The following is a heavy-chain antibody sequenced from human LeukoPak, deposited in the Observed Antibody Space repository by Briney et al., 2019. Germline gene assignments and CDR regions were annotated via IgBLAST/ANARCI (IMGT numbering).Heavy chain of an antibody. CDR1: GGSIRGSTYY. CDR2: IYYSWIT. D-gene: IGHD1-26*01. Sequence: SETLSLTCTVSGGSIRGSTYYWGWIRQPPGQGLEWIGNIYYSWITYHNPSLKSRVTIYANTSKNQFSLKLTPVTAADTALYYCARQGTSIAGATIDYWGQGTLVTVSS. V-gene: IGHV4-39*01. J-gene: IGHJ4*02. CDR3: ARQGTSIAGATIDY.